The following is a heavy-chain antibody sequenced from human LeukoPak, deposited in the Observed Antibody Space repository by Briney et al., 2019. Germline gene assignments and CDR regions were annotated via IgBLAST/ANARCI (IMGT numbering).Heavy chain of an antibody. CDR2: IFYSGST. J-gene: IGHJ3*02. D-gene: IGHD3-10*01. V-gene: IGHV4-39*07. CDR1: SGSISTSNYY. CDR3: ARRGSQGAFDI. Sequence: PSETLSLTCTVSSGSISTSNYYWGWVRQPPGKALEWIGNIFYSGSTYYSPSLKSRVTISLDTSRNQFSLKLNSVTAADTAVYYCARRGSQGAFDIWGQGTMVTVSS.